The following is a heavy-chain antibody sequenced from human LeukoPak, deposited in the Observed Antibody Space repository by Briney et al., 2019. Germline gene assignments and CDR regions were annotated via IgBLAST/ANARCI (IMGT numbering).Heavy chain of an antibody. J-gene: IGHJ4*02. D-gene: IGHD5-18*01. Sequence: SETLSLTCSVSGVSISSGTYYWGWIRQPPGKGLEWIGTLYYTGSTYYNPSLKSRVTISVDTSKNQFSLKLSSVTAADTAVYYCACRVDTAMVIAYWGQGILVTVSS. CDR2: LYYTGST. CDR3: ACRVDTAMVIAY. V-gene: IGHV4-39*01. CDR1: GVSISSGTYY.